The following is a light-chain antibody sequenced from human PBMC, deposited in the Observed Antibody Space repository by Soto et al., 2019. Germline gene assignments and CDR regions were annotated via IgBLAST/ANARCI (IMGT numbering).Light chain of an antibody. V-gene: IGKV1-39*01. Sequence: DIETTHSSTTLSASVGDRLSLTYRESQSISISLNWYQLKPGKVPNLLMYGASYLKSGVPTRFSGRGSGTEFTLSISSLQPDDVATYYCQQTYAIPEITFGHGARLDIK. J-gene: IGKJ5*01. CDR2: GAS. CDR3: QQTYAIPEIT. CDR1: QSISIS.